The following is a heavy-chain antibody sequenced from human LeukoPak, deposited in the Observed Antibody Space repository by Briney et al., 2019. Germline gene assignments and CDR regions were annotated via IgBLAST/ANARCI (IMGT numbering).Heavy chain of an antibody. CDR3: ASAKWLAHFDY. CDR1: GFTSTNYA. D-gene: IGHD6-19*01. Sequence: QAGGSLRLSCAASGFTSTNYAMSWVRQAPGKGLEWVSAISTSGGNTYYADSVKGRFTISRDNSKNTLYLQMNSLRAEDTAVYYCASAKWLAHFDYWGQGTLVTVSS. CDR2: ISTSGGNT. V-gene: IGHV3-23*01. J-gene: IGHJ4*02.